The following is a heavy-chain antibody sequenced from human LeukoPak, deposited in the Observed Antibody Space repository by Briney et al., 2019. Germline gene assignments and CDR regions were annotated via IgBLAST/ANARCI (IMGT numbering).Heavy chain of an antibody. CDR2: ISSSSYI. D-gene: IGHD6-6*01. J-gene: IGHJ5*02. CDR1: GFTFSSYS. CDR3: ARAGIAARLNWFDP. V-gene: IGHV3-21*01. Sequence: GGSLRLSCAASGFTFSSYSMNWVRQAPGKGLEWVSSISSSSYIYYADSVKGRFTISRDNAKNSLYLQMNSLRAEDTAVYYCARAGIAARLNWFDPWGQGTLVTVSS.